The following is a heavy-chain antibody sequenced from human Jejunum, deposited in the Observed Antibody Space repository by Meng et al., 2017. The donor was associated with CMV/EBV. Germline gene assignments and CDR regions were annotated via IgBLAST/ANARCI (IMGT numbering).Heavy chain of an antibody. CDR1: GYTFSSYG. Sequence: SCKASGYTFSSYGISWVRQAPGQGLEWMGLIIPNTGDTHYAQKFQGRVTMTTDTSISTAYMELTRLTSDDTAVYYCAREWSGSYDYWGQGALVTVSS. D-gene: IGHD1-26*01. CDR2: IIPNTGDT. CDR3: AREWSGSYDY. V-gene: IGHV1-2*02. J-gene: IGHJ4*02.